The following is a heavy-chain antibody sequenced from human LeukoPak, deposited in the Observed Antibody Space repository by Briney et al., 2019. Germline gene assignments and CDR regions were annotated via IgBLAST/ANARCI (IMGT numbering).Heavy chain of an antibody. J-gene: IGHJ4*02. V-gene: IGHV3-48*02. D-gene: IGHD4-23*01. CDR1: GFTFSDYG. CDR3: ARDLTSVVTRGY. Sequence: PGGSLRLSCAASGFTFSDYGTNWVRQAPGKGLEWVSYIGRSDTTVYYADSVKGRFTISRDNAKNSLYLQMNTLRDEDTAVYYCARDLTSVVTRGYWGQGTLVTVSS. CDR2: IGRSDTTV.